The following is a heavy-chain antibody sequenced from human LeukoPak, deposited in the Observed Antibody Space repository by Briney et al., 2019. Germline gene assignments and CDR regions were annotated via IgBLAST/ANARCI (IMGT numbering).Heavy chain of an antibody. J-gene: IGHJ4*02. Sequence: SETLSLTCTVSGGSISSYYWSWIRQPPGKGREWIGYIYYSGSTNYNPSLKSRVTISVDTSKNQFSLKLSSVTAADTAVCYCARLMIAAAGSCFDYWGQGTLVTVSS. D-gene: IGHD6-13*01. V-gene: IGHV4-59*01. CDR2: IYYSGST. CDR1: GGSISSYY. CDR3: ARLMIAAAGSCFDY.